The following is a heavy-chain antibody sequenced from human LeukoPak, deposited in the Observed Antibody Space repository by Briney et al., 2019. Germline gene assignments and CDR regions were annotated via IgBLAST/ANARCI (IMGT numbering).Heavy chain of an antibody. V-gene: IGHV4-39*07. Sequence: SETLSLTCTVSGGSISSSSYYWGWIRQPPGKGLEWIGSIYYSGSTYYNPSLKSRVTISVDTSKNQFSLKLSSVTAADTAVYYCARNTDYDLPNFGYYYMDVWGKGTTVTVSS. J-gene: IGHJ6*03. D-gene: IGHD3-16*01. CDR1: GGSISSSSYY. CDR2: IYYSGST. CDR3: ARNTDYDLPNFGYYYMDV.